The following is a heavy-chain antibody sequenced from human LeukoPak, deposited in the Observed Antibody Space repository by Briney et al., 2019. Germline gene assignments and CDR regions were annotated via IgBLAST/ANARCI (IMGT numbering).Heavy chain of an antibody. J-gene: IGHJ4*02. V-gene: IGHV3-30*18. CDR3: AKDGQPGYSYGYMDY. CDR1: GFTFSRYG. Sequence: GGSLRLSCAASGFTFSRYGIHWVRQAPGKGLEWVAVISYDGSEKYYADSVKGRFTISRDNSKNTLDLQISSLSAEDTAVYYCAKDGQPGYSYGYMDYWGQGTLVTVSS. D-gene: IGHD5-18*01. CDR2: ISYDGSEK.